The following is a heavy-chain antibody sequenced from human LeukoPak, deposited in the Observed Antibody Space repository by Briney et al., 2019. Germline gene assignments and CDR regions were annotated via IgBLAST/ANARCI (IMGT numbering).Heavy chain of an antibody. D-gene: IGHD1-26*01. V-gene: IGHV3-23*01. J-gene: IGHJ4*02. CDR2: ISDSGGST. Sequence: PGGSLRLSCAASGFTFSRYATTWVRQAPGKCLEWVSGISDSGGSTYYADAVKGRFTISRDNSKSTLYLQMDSLRADDTAVYYCAKASYASGGQFDYWGQGTLVTVSS. CDR3: AKASYASGGQFDY. CDR1: GFTFSRYA.